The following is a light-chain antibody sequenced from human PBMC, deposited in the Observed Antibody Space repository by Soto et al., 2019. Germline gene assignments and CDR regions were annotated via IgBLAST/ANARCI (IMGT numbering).Light chain of an antibody. CDR2: DAA. J-gene: IGKJ3*01. CDR1: QNINTY. Sequence: DIQMTQSPYSLSAAVGDRVTIACRASQNINTYLNWYQQKPGKAPKLLIFDAASLQSGVPSRFSGGGSRTDFTLTITSLQTEEFATYYCQQTASAPFTFGPGTKVDIK. CDR3: QQTASAPFT. V-gene: IGKV1-39*01.